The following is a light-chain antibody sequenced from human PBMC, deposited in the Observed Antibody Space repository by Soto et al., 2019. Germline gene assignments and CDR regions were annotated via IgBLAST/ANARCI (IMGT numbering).Light chain of an antibody. V-gene: IGKV3-20*01. Sequence: EIVLTQSPDTVSLSPGEGATLSCRASQSVSSSEVAWYQQKPGQAPRLLIYGASRRATGISDRFSGSGSGTDFSLTISRLEPEDFAVYYCQQYYSSPRTFGQGTKVQIK. J-gene: IGKJ1*01. CDR1: QSVSSSE. CDR2: GAS. CDR3: QQYYSSPRT.